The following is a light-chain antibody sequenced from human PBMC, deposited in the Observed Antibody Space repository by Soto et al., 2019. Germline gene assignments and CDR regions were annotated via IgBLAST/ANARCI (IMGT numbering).Light chain of an antibody. CDR1: QDISTS. Sequence: DIQVTQSPSFLSASVGDRVTITCRASQDISTSLAWYQQKSGKAPNLLIYATSTLRSGVPSRFSGSGSGTEFTLTISSLQPEDFATYYLQQLNSSQPFTFGQGTKLEIK. J-gene: IGKJ2*01. CDR2: ATS. V-gene: IGKV1-9*01. CDR3: QQLNSSQPFT.